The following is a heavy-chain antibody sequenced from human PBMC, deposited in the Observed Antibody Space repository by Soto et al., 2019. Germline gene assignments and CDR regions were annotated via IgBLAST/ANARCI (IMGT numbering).Heavy chain of an antibody. CDR3: ARELRSGDYYYGMDV. V-gene: IGHV6-1*01. Sequence: QTLSLTCAISGESVSSNSTDWNWIRQSPSRGLEWLGRTYYRFKWYNDYAVSVKSRITINPDTSKNQFSLQLNSVTPEDTAVYYCARELRSGDYYYGMDVWGQGSTVTVSS. J-gene: IGHJ6*02. CDR1: GESVSSNSTD. D-gene: IGHD3-16*01. CDR2: TYYRFKWYN.